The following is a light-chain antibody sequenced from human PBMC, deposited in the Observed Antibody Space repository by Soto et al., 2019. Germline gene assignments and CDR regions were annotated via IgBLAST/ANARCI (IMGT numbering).Light chain of an antibody. CDR2: EAT. CDR3: CSYAGINTFV. Sequence: QSVLTQPASVSGSPGQAITISCTGTSSDVGSYNLVSWYQLNPGKAPRLIIYEATTRPSGVSHRFYGSRSGNTASLTISGLQADEGAHYFCCSYAGINTFVFGTGTKVTVL. CDR1: SSDVGSYNL. V-gene: IGLV2-23*01. J-gene: IGLJ1*01.